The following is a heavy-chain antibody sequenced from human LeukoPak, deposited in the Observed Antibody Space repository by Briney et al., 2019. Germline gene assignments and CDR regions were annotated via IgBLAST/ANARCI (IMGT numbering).Heavy chain of an antibody. J-gene: IGHJ4*02. CDR1: GYTFTSYA. D-gene: IGHD3-16*02. CDR3: ARDYQVYDYVWGSYRYTPFDY. Sequence: GASVKVSCKASGYTFTSYAMHWVRQAPGQRLEWMGWINAGNGNTKYSQKFQGRVTITRDTSASTAYMELSSLRFEDTAVYYCARDYQVYDYVWGSYRYTPFDYWGQGTLVTVSS. CDR2: INAGNGNT. V-gene: IGHV1-3*01.